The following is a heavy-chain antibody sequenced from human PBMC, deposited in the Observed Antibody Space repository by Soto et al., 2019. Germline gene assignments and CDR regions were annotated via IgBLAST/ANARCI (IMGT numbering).Heavy chain of an antibody. CDR1: GFTVSSNY. V-gene: IGHV3-66*01. D-gene: IGHD6-19*01. Sequence: EVQLVESGGGLVQPGGSLRLSCAASGFTVSSNYMSWVRHAPGKGLEWVSVIYSGGSTYYADSVKGRFTISRDNSKNTLYLQMNSLRAAVTAVYYCARTMCSGWPDPWGQGTLVTVSS. CDR3: ARTMCSGWPDP. CDR2: IYSGGST. J-gene: IGHJ5*02.